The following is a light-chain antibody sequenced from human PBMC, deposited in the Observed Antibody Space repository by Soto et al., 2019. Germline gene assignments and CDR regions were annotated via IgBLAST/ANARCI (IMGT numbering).Light chain of an antibody. CDR3: GTWDSSLSAGV. CDR1: SSNIGNGY. V-gene: IGLV1-51*01. J-gene: IGLJ2*01. CDR2: DNN. Sequence: QSVLTQPPSVSAAPGQKVTISCSGGSSNIGNGYVSWYQQLPGTAPKLLIYDNNKRPSGIPDRFSGSMSGTSATLAITGLQTADEADYYCGTWDSSLSAGVFGGGTKVTVL.